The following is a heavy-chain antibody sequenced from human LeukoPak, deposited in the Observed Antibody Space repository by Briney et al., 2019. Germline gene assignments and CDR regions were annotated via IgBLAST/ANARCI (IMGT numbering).Heavy chain of an antibody. V-gene: IGHV4-59*01. CDR1: GGSISSYY. D-gene: IGHD3-10*01. CDR2: IYYSGST. CDR3: AREGYGSGSYNYYYYMDV. J-gene: IGHJ6*03. Sequence: SETLSLTCTVSGGSISSYYWSWIRPPPGKGLEWIGYIYYSGSTNYNPSLKSRVTISVDTSKNQFSLKLSSVTAADTAAYYCAREGYGSGSYNYYYYMDVWGKGTTVTVSS.